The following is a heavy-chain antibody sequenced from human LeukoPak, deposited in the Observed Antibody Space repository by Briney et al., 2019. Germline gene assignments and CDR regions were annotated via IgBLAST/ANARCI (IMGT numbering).Heavy chain of an antibody. CDR3: ARDYCSSTSCYFDY. J-gene: IGHJ4*02. V-gene: IGHV1-18*01. CDR1: GYSFTTYG. D-gene: IGHD2-2*01. Sequence: GASVKVSCKASGYSFTTYGISWVRQAPGQGLEWMGWISAYNANTNYALKLQGRVTMTTDTSTSTDHMELRGLRDDATAVYYCARDYCSSTSCYFDYWGQGTLVTVCS. CDR2: ISAYNANT.